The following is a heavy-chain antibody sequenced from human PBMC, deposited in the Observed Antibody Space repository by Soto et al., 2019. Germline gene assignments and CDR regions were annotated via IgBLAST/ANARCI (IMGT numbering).Heavy chain of an antibody. J-gene: IGHJ4*02. V-gene: IGHV3-74*01. D-gene: IGHD4-17*01. Sequence: EVQLVESGGALVQPGGSLRLSCAASGFTFSNYWMHWVRQAPGKGLVWISRMNSDGSNTVYADAVKGRFTISRDNAKNTLYLQMNSLRVEETAVYYCGTSKGGVRRGRTTYGGQGTLVTVSS. CDR1: GFTFSNYW. CDR2: MNSDGSNT. CDR3: GTSKGGVRRGRTTY.